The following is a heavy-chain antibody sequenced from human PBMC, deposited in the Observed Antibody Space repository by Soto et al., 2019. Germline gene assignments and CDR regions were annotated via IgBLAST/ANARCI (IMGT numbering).Heavy chain of an antibody. CDR1: GGTFSSYA. CDR2: IIPIFGTA. CDR3: ARCTSLRGRFDY. Sequence: ASVKVSCKASGGTFSSYAISWVRQAPGQGLEWMGGIIPIFGTANYAQKFQGRVTITADESTSTAYMELSSLRSEDTAVYYCARCTSLRGRFDYWGQGTLVTVSS. V-gene: IGHV1-69*13. D-gene: IGHD1-1*01. J-gene: IGHJ4*02.